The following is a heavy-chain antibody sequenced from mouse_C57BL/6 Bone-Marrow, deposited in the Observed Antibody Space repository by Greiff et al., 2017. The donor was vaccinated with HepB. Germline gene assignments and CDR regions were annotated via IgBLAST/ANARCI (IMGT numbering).Heavy chain of an antibody. J-gene: IGHJ4*01. CDR3: ARISSDSPYDLDY. D-gene: IGHD2-3*01. Sequence: QVQLQQSGAELVRPGTSVKMSCKASGYTFTSSWMDWVKQRPGHGLEWIGDIYPGDGDTNYNQKFKGKATLTADKSSSTAYMQLSSLTSEDSAVYYCARISSDSPYDLDYWGKGTTVTVSS. CDR2: IYPGDGDT. V-gene: IGHV1-63*01. CDR1: GYTFTSSW.